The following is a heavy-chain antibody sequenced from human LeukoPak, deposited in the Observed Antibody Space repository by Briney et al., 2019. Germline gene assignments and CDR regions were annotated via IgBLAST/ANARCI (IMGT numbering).Heavy chain of an antibody. CDR2: IDYSGTT. V-gene: IGHV4-39*07. D-gene: IGHD3-3*01. Sequence: SETLSLTCTVSGGSISSSSYYWGWIRQPPGKGLEWIGSIDYSGTTSYNPPLKSRVTISVDTSRNQFSLKLSSVTAADTAVYYCARDQVQGSALGVGYWGQGIMVTVSS. J-gene: IGHJ4*02. CDR1: GGSISSSSYY. CDR3: ARDQVQGSALGVGY.